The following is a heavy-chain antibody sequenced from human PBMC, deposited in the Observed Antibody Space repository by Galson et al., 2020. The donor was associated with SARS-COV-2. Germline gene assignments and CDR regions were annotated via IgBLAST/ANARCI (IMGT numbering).Heavy chain of an antibody. Sequence: ETSETLSLTCTVSGGSISSGDYYWSWIRQPPGKGLEWMGYIYYSGSTYYNPSLKSRVTISVDTSKNQFSLKLSSVTAAVTAVYYCARARRITMFGVVTNFDYWGQGTLVTVSS. CDR3: ARARRITMFGVVTNFDY. V-gene: IGHV4-30-4*01. CDR2: IYYSGST. CDR1: GGSISSGDYY. D-gene: IGHD3-3*01. J-gene: IGHJ4*02.